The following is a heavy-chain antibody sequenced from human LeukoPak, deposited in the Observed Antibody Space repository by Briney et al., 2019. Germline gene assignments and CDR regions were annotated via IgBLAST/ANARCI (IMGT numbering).Heavy chain of an antibody. Sequence: GGSLRLSCAASGFTFSSYAMSWVRQAPGKGLEWVSAISGSGGSTYYADSVKGRFTISRDNSKNTLYLQMNSLRAEDTAVYYCAKHRPYCGGDCYSDYYYGMDVWGQGTTVTVSS. CDR2: ISGSGGST. D-gene: IGHD2-21*02. CDR3: AKHRPYCGGDCYSDYYYGMDV. CDR1: GFTFSSYA. J-gene: IGHJ6*02. V-gene: IGHV3-23*01.